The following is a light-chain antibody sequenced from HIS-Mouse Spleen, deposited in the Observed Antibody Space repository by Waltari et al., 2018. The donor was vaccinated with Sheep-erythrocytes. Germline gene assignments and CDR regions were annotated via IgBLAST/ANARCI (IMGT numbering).Light chain of an antibody. CDR2: DAS. J-gene: IGKJ4*01. CDR3: QQYDNLLT. CDR1: QDISNY. Sequence: DIQMTQSPSSLSVSVGDRVTITCQVSQDISNYLNWHQQKPGKAPKLLIYDASNLETGVPSRFSGSGSGTDFTFTISSLQPEDIATYYCQQYDNLLTFGGGTKVEIK. V-gene: IGKV1-33*01.